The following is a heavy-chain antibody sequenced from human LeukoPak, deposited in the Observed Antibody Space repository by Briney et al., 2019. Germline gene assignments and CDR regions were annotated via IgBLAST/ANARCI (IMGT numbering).Heavy chain of an antibody. V-gene: IGHV1-46*01. J-gene: IGHJ5*02. CDR1: GYTFTSYY. CDR2: INPSGGSR. CDR3: AREGVGYCSSTSCYTMYNWFDP. D-gene: IGHD2-2*02. Sequence: ASVKVSCKASGYTFTSYYMHWVRQAPGQGLEWMGIINPSGGSRSYAQKSRGRVTMIRDTSTSTVYMELSSLRSEDTAVYYCAREGVGYCSSTSCYTMYNWFDPWGQGTLVTVSS.